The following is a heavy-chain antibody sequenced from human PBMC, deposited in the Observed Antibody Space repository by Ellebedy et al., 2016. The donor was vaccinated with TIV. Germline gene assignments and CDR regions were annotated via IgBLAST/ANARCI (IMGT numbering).Heavy chain of an antibody. J-gene: IGHJ6*02. V-gene: IGHV3-21*01. CDR2: ISSSSSYI. CDR1: GFTFSSYS. D-gene: IGHD3-3*01. CDR3: ARGRTKGAYYDFWSGYASYYYYGMDV. Sequence: PGGSLRLSCAASGFTFSSYSMNWVRQAPGKGLEWVSSISSSSSYIYYADSVKGRFTISRDNAKNSLYLQMNSLRAEDTAVYYCARGRTKGAYYDFWSGYASYYYYGMDVWGQGTTVTVSS.